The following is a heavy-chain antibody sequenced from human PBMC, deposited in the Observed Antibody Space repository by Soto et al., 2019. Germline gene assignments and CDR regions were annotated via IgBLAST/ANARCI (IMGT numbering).Heavy chain of an antibody. CDR3: ARTDSSGRWAALY. J-gene: IGHJ4*02. CDR1: CDSVTSGNYC. CDR2: MYYSGRT. D-gene: IGHD3-22*01. V-gene: IGHV4-61*01. Sequence: SETLSLTCTVSCDSVTSGNYCWNWIRQPPGKGLEWIGYMYYSGRTDYNPSLKSRVTLSVDASKNQLSLQLTSVTAADTALYFCARTDSSGRWAALYWGQGILVTVSS.